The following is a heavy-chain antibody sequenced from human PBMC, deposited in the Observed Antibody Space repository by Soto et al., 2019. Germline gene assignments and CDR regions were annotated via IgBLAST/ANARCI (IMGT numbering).Heavy chain of an antibody. CDR2: IYYSGST. D-gene: IGHD2-2*02. CDR3: ARLSCSSTSCYTEVGYYYGMDV. J-gene: IGHJ6*02. V-gene: IGHV4-39*01. CDR1: AGSISSSSYY. Sequence: PSETLSLTCTLSAGSISSSSYYWGWIRQPPGKGLEWIGSIYYSGSTYYNPSRKRRVTISVDTSKNQFSLKLSSVTAADTAVYYCARLSCSSTSCYTEVGYYYGMDVWGQGTTVTVSS.